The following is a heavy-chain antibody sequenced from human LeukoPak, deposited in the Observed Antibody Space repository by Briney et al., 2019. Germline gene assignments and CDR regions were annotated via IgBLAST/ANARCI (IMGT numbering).Heavy chain of an antibody. V-gene: IGHV3-23*01. CDR1: GFTFRSYA. D-gene: IGHD6-13*01. CDR2: ISGSGGST. Sequence: GGSLRLSCAASGFTFRSYAMSWVRQAPGKGLEWVSVISGSGGSTYYADSVKGRFTISRDNSKSTLYLQMNNLRAEDTAVYYCAKGAGDSSSWYAIFDYWGQGTLVTVSS. CDR3: AKGAGDSSSWYAIFDY. J-gene: IGHJ4*02.